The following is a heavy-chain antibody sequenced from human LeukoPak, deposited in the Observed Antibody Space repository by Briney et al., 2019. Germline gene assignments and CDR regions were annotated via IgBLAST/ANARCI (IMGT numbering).Heavy chain of an antibody. CDR2: IRYDGSSK. CDR1: GLPFSSSG. CDR3: AIEYSSSVF. J-gene: IGHJ4*02. D-gene: IGHD6-6*01. V-gene: IGHV3-30*02. Sequence: GGSLRLSCAASGLPFSSSGMHWVRQAPGKGLEWVAFIRYDGSSKYYADSVKGRFTISRDNSKNTLYLQMNSLRAEDTAVYYCAIEYSSSVFWGQGTLVTVSS.